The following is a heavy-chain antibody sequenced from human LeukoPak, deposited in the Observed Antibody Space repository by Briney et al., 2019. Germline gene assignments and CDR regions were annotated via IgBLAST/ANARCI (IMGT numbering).Heavy chain of an antibody. CDR2: IYYSGST. D-gene: IGHD3-22*01. Sequence: SETLSLTCTVSGGSISSYYWSWIRQPPGKGLEWIGYIYYSGSTNYNPSLKSRVTISVDTSKNQSSLKLSSVTAADTAVYYCARGDSSGYSPPGGYYYYYMDVWGKGTTVTVSS. V-gene: IGHV4-59*01. CDR1: GGSISSYY. J-gene: IGHJ6*03. CDR3: ARGDSSGYSPPGGYYYYYMDV.